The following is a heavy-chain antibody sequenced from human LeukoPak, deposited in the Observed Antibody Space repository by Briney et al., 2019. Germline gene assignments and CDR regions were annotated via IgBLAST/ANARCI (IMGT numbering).Heavy chain of an antibody. CDR1: GFTFSSYA. Sequence: GGSLRLSCAASGFTFSSYAMSWVRQAPGTGLEWLSFISGSGDSTHYADSVKGRFTISRDNSKNTLDLQMNSLRAEDTAVYYCARGFAGDRTMAGYFDLWGRGTLVTVSS. CDR3: ARGFAGDRTMAGYFDL. D-gene: IGHD7-27*01. CDR2: ISGSGDST. V-gene: IGHV3-23*01. J-gene: IGHJ2*01.